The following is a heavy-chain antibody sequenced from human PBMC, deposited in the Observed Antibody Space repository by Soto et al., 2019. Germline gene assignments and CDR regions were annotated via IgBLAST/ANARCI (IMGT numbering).Heavy chain of an antibody. Sequence: SGPTLANPAQTLTLTCTVSEFALSTIGVRVSWIRQPPGKALEWPARIDGDDDKFYSTSLKTRLTISKDTSKNQVVLTMTNMDPVDTATYYCARISSGSYLDYFDYWGQGTLVTVSS. CDR2: IDGDDDK. V-gene: IGHV2-70*04. CDR3: ARISSGSYLDYFDY. J-gene: IGHJ4*02. CDR1: EFALSTIGVR. D-gene: IGHD1-26*01.